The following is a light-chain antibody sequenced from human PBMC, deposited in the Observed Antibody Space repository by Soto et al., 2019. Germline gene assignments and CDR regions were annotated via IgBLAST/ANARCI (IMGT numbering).Light chain of an antibody. CDR3: QQPTTFPLN. CDR1: QGITSW. Sequence: DIQMTQSPSSVSASVGDRVTLTCRASQGITSWLAWYQQKPGKAPKLLIYRASNLQSGVPSRFSGSGSGTDFTLTISGLQPEDFALYYCQQPTTFPLNFGDGTKVEIK. V-gene: IGKV1-12*01. J-gene: IGKJ4*01. CDR2: RAS.